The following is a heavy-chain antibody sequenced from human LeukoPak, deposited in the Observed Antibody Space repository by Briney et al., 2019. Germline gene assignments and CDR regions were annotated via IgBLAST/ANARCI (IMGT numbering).Heavy chain of an antibody. CDR1: GFTFSSYS. J-gene: IGHJ4*02. CDR2: ISYDGSNK. D-gene: IGHD2-8*02. Sequence: GGSLRLSCAASGFTFSSYSMNWVRQAPGKGLEWVAVISYDGSNKYYADSVKGRFTISRDNSKNTLYLQMNSLRAEDTAVYYCARGGTGGYYFDYWGQGTLVTVSS. CDR3: ARGGTGGYYFDY. V-gene: IGHV3-30*03.